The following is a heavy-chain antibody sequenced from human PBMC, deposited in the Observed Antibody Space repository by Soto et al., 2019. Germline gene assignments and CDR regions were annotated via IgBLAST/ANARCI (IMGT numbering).Heavy chain of an antibody. CDR1: GFTFSDHY. CDR3: ARVPYYYYGMDV. V-gene: IGHV3-11*01. J-gene: IGHJ6*02. CDR2: LSSSGSNI. Sequence: QVQLVESGGGLVKPGGSLRLSCAASGFTFSDHYMTWIRQAPGKGLEWVSYLSSSGSNIYYADSVKGRSTISRDNAKNSLYLQMNSLSAEDTAVYYCARVPYYYYGMDVWGQGTTVTVTS.